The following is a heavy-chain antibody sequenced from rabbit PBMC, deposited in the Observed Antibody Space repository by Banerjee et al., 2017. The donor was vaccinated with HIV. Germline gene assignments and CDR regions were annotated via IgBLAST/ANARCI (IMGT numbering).Heavy chain of an antibody. D-gene: IGHD1-1*01. J-gene: IGHJ4*01. Sequence: QSLEESGGDLVKPGASLTLTCTASGFSFSSSYWICWVRQAPGKGLEWIACIYGGSSGTTHYANWAKGRFTISKTSSTTVTLQMTSLTAADTATYFCARDDGSGSGYYQLWGPGTLVTVS. V-gene: IGHV1S40*01. CDR1: GFSFSSSYW. CDR3: ARDDGSGSGYYQL. CDR2: IYGGSSGTT.